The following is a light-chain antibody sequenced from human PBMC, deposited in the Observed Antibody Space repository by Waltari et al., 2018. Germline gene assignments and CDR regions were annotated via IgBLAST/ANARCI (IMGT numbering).Light chain of an antibody. CDR1: QSVGKS. V-gene: IGKV3-20*01. J-gene: IGKJ1*01. CDR2: DAS. Sequence: EIELTQSPGTMSLSPGERATLSCRASQSVGKSLAWYQQKPGQAPRLLIYDASSRATGIPDRFSGSGFGTDFSLTISRLEPEDFAVYYCQKYVSLPATFGQGTKVEIK. CDR3: QKYVSLPAT.